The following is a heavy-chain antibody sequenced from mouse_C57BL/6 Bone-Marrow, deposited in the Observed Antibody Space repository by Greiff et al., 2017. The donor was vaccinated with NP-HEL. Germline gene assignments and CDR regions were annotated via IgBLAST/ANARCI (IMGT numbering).Heavy chain of an antibody. CDR3: ARGHYYGSSYDYFDY. V-gene: IGHV1-53*01. CDR2: INPSNGGT. Sequence: VQLVESGTELVKPGASVKLSCKASGYTFTSYWMHWVKQRPGQGLEWIGNINPSNGGTNYNEKFKSKATLTVDKSSSTAYMQLSSLTSEDSAVYYCARGHYYGSSYDYFDYWGQGTTLTVSS. D-gene: IGHD1-1*01. J-gene: IGHJ2*01. CDR1: GYTFTSYW.